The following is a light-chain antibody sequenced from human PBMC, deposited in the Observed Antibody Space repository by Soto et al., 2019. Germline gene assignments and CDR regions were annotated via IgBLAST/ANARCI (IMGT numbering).Light chain of an antibody. CDR1: SSDVGHYYY. Sequence: QSVLTQPASVSGSPGQSVTISCTGTSSDVGHYYYVSWYQQHPGKVPKLIIFEVTTRPSGVSDRFSGSKSGNTASLSISRLQAEDEAHYYCSSYTTAYTQVFGGGTKVTVL. CDR2: EVT. V-gene: IGLV2-14*01. J-gene: IGLJ3*02. CDR3: SSYTTAYTQV.